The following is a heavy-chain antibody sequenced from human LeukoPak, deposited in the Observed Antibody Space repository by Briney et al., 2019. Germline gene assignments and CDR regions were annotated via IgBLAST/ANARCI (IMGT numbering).Heavy chain of an antibody. J-gene: IGHJ4*02. CDR2: IKEDGSEK. Sequence: GGSLRLPCAASGFTFSTYWMSWVRQAPGKGLEWVANIKEDGSEKYYGDSVKGRFTLSRDNAKNSLYLQMNSLRAEDSAVYYCARDSSGYQWGQGTLVTVSS. V-gene: IGHV3-7*01. CDR1: GFTFSTYW. CDR3: ARDSSGYQ. D-gene: IGHD3-22*01.